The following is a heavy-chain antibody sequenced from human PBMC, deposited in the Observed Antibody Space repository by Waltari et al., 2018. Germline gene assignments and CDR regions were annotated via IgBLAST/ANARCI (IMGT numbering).Heavy chain of an antibody. J-gene: IGHJ6*03. CDR2: IIPIFGKA. V-gene: IGHV1-69*12. CDR3: ARGGMTTVINYYYYMDV. D-gene: IGHD4-4*01. CDR1: GGTFSSYA. Sequence: QVQLVQSGAEVKKPGSSVKVSCKASGGTFSSYAISWVRQAPGQGLEWMGGIIPIFGKANSAQNFQGRVTITADESTSTAYMELSSLRSEDTAVYYCARGGMTTVINYYYYMDVWGKGTTVTVSS.